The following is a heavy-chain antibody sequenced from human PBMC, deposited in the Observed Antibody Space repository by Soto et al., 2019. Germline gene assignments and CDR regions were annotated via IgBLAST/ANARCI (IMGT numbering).Heavy chain of an antibody. Sequence: XGSLRLSCAASGFTFENFGMSWVRQAPGKGLEWISSISGSGLNKYYADSVKGRFTISRDNSKNTVYLELSNLRAEDTAVYHCAKNQGVELVPLATVDWFDPWGQGSVVTV. D-gene: IGHD1-26*01. V-gene: IGHV3-23*01. CDR2: ISGSGLNK. CDR1: GFTFENFG. CDR3: AKNQGVELVPLATVDWFDP. J-gene: IGHJ5*02.